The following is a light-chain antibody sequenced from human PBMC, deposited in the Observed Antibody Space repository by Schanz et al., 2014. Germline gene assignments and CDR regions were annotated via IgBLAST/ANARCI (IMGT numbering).Light chain of an antibody. Sequence: EVVLTQSPGTLSLSPGERATLSCRASQSVSSSYLAWYQQKPGQAPRLLIYGASSRATGIPDRFSGSGSGTDFPLTITSLEPEDFALYYCQQYGSPITFGQGTRLEIK. CDR3: QQYGSPIT. CDR1: QSVSSSY. CDR2: GAS. J-gene: IGKJ5*01. V-gene: IGKV3-20*01.